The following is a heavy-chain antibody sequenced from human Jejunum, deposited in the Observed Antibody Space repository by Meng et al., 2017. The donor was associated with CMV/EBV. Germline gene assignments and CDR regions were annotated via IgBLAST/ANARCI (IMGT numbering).Heavy chain of an antibody. CDR2: ISGNTKVT. CDR1: EFTFSDYY. D-gene: IGHD2-15*01. CDR3: ARAGLGHNSFDP. V-gene: IGHV3-11*05. Sequence: LWLGESGGDLVKPGGSLPLSCAAPEFTFSDYYMSWIRQAPGKGLEWISYISGNTKVTNYADSVKGRFTISRDNAKNSLYLQMSSLRGEDTAVYYCARAGLGHNSFDPWGQGTLVTVSS. J-gene: IGHJ5*02.